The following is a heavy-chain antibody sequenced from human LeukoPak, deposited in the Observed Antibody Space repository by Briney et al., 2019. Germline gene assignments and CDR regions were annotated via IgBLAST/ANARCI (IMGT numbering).Heavy chain of an antibody. D-gene: IGHD3-10*01. Sequence: SETLSLTCAVYGGSFSGYYWSWIRQPPGKGLEWIGEINHSGSTNYNPSLKSRVTISVDTSKNQLSLKLSSVTAADTAVYYCARYSMGYGSGSSDAFDIWGQGTMVAVSS. V-gene: IGHV4-34*01. CDR1: GGSFSGYY. J-gene: IGHJ3*02. CDR2: INHSGST. CDR3: ARYSMGYGSGSSDAFDI.